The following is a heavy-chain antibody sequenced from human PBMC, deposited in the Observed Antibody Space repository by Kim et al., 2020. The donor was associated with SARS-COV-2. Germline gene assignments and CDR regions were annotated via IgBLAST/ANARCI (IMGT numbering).Heavy chain of an antibody. Sequence: GGSLRLSCAASGFTFDDYAMHWVRQAPGKGLEWVSGISWNSGSIGYADSVKGRFTISRDNAKNSLYLQMNSLRAEDTALYYCAKDSGINWFDPWGQGTLVTVSS. D-gene: IGHD1-20*01. CDR3: AKDSGINWFDP. V-gene: IGHV3-9*01. CDR1: GFTFDDYA. CDR2: ISWNSGSI. J-gene: IGHJ5*02.